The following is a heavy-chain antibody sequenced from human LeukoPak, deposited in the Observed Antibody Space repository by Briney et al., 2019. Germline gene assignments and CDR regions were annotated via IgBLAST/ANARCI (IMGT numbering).Heavy chain of an antibody. Sequence: ASLKVSCKASGYTFTDYYLHWVRQAPGQGLEWMGWINPHTGTTYSAQKFQGRVTMTGDTSISTAHMELRRMQSDDSAIYYCARDLGGSSGSPFDYWGQGTLVTVSS. V-gene: IGHV1-2*02. CDR3: ARDLGGSSGSPFDY. D-gene: IGHD6-19*01. CDR2: INPHTGTT. J-gene: IGHJ4*02. CDR1: GYTFTDYY.